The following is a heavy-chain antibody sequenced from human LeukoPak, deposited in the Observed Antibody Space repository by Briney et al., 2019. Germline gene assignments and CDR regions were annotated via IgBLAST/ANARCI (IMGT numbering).Heavy chain of an antibody. CDR2: IWYDGSNK. Sequence: GGSLRLSCAASGFTFSSYGMHWVRQAPGKGLEWVAVIWYDGSNKYYADSVKGRFTISRDNSKNTLYLQMNSLRAEDTAVYYCARDQAVITWSTYYYYYGMDVWGEGTTVTVSS. J-gene: IGHJ6*04. CDR1: GFTFSSYG. D-gene: IGHD3-10*01. CDR3: ARDQAVITWSTYYYYYGMDV. V-gene: IGHV3-33*01.